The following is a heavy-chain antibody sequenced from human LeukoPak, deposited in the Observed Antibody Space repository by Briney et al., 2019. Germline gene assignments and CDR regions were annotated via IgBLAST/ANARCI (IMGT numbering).Heavy chain of an antibody. Sequence: ASVKVSCKASGYTFTGYYIHWVRQAPGQWLEWMGWINPNSGGTNYAQKFQDRVTMTRDTSISTAYMELSGLRSDDTAVYYCARGGGSYGYWGQGTLVTVSS. CDR1: GYTFTGYY. CDR3: ARGGGSYGY. V-gene: IGHV1-2*02. J-gene: IGHJ4*02. D-gene: IGHD1-26*01. CDR2: INPNSGGT.